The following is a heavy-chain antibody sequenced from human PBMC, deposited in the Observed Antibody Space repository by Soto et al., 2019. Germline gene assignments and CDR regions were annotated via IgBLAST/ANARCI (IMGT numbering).Heavy chain of an antibody. CDR2: FDLEDGET. V-gene: IGHV1-24*01. CDR3: ATAPPTDGDYYYWSFDL. D-gene: IGHD4-17*01. Sequence: QVQLVQSGAEVKKPGASVKVSCKVSGYTLTELSMHWVRQAPGKGLEWMGGFDLEDGETIYAQKFQGRVTITEDTSTDTAYMELSSLRSEDTAVYYCATAPPTDGDYYYWSFDLWGRGTLVTVSS. J-gene: IGHJ2*01. CDR1: GYTLTELS.